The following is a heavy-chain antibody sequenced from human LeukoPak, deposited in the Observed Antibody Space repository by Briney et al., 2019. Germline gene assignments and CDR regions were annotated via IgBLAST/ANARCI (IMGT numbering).Heavy chain of an antibody. J-gene: IGHJ5*02. D-gene: IGHD2-15*01. CDR2: INQSGST. V-gene: IGHV4-34*01. CDR3: TRLSHVAGAPKVSWFDP. CDR1: GGSFSGYY. Sequence: TASETLSLTCAVYGGSFSGYYWSWIRQSPGKGLEWIGEINQSGSTNHNPSLKSRVTISVDTSKNQFSLKLTSVTAADTAVYYCTRLSHVAGAPKVSWFDPWGQGTLVTVSS.